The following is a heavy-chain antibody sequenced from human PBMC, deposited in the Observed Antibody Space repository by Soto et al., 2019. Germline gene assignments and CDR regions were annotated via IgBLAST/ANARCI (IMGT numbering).Heavy chain of an antibody. V-gene: IGHV4-30-4*01. J-gene: IGHJ4*02. CDR2: IYYSGNT. D-gene: IGHD2-21*02. CDR3: ARSYSGGDAYSDY. CDR1: GGSISSGYYY. Sequence: SETLSLTCSVSGGSISSGYYYWSWIRQPPGKGLEWIGNIYYSGNTYYNPSLKSRVTIAADRSKNQFSLNLASVTAADTAVYYCARSYSGGDAYSDYWGQGTVVTVSS.